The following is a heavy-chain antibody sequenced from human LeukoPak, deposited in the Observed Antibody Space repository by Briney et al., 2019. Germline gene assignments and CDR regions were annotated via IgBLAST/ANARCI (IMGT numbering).Heavy chain of an antibody. J-gene: IGHJ4*02. CDR1: GGTFSSYA. CDR3: ASLVDGDYFDY. Sequence: SVKVSCKASGGTFSSYAISWVRQAPGQGLEWMGGIIPIFGTANYAQKFQGRVTITTDESTSTAYMELSSLRSENTAVYYCASLVDGDYFDYWGQGTLVTVSS. CDR2: IIPIFGTA. V-gene: IGHV1-69*05. D-gene: IGHD2-15*01.